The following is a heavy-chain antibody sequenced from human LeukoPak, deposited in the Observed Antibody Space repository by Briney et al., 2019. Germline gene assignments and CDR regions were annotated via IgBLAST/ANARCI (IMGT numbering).Heavy chain of an antibody. V-gene: IGHV1-8*03. CDR1: GYTFTSYD. D-gene: IGHD6-13*01. Sequence: AASVKVSCKASGYTFTSYDINWVRLATGQGLEWMGWMNPNSGNTGYAQKFQGRVTITRNTSISTAYMELSSLRSEDTAVYYCARGNQQLWDWFDPWGQGTLVTVSS. CDR3: ARGNQQLWDWFDP. J-gene: IGHJ5*02. CDR2: MNPNSGNT.